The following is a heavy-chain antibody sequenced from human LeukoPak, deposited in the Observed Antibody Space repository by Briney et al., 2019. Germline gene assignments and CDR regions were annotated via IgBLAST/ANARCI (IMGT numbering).Heavy chain of an antibody. CDR1: GGSISSYY. V-gene: IGHV4-4*07. CDR3: ARVHGRVVAARGYYYYIDV. CDR2: IYTSGST. J-gene: IGHJ6*03. Sequence: SETLSLTCTVSGGSISSYYWSWIRQPAGKGLEWIWRIYTSGSTNYNPSLKSRVTMSVDTSKNQFSLKLSSVAAADTDVYYCARVHGRVVAARGYYYYIDVWGKGTTVTVSS. D-gene: IGHD2-15*01.